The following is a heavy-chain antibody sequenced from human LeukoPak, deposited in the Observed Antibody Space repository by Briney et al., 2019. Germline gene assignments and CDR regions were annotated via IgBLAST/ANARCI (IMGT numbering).Heavy chain of an antibody. D-gene: IGHD3-10*01. CDR1: GYTFTSYY. J-gene: IGHJ5*02. Sequence: ASVKVSCKASGYTFTSYYIHWVRQAPGQGPEWMGIISPSVGTTTYAQKLEGRVTMTRDTSTTTVYIELRSLRSEDTAVYYCARIGDYGSGSEGFDPWGQGTLVTVSS. CDR3: ARIGDYGSGSEGFDP. V-gene: IGHV1-46*04. CDR2: ISPSVGTT.